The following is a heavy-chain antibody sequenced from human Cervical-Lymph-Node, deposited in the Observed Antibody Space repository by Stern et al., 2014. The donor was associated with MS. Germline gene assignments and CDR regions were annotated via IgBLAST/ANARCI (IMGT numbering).Heavy chain of an antibody. CDR2: IIPIFGTA. D-gene: IGHD1-26*01. CDR1: GGTLSSYA. Sequence: QVPLVQSGAEVKKPGSSVKVSCKASGGTLSSYAISGVRHAHGPGLDLMGGIIPIFGTANYAQKFQGRVTITADESTSTAYMELSSLRSEDTAVYYCAREREPWNFDYWGQGTLVTVSS. V-gene: IGHV1-69*01. J-gene: IGHJ4*02. CDR3: AREREPWNFDY.